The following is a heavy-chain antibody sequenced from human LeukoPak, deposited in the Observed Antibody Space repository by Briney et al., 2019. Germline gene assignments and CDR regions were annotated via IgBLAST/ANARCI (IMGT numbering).Heavy chain of an antibody. CDR1: GGSISSSSYY. CDR3: ARMKVWGAYFDY. V-gene: IGHV4-39*07. Sequence: PSETLSLTCSVSGGSISSSSYYWGWIRQPPGKGLEWIESIYYSGSTYYNPSLKSRVTISVDTSKNQFSLKLSSVTAADTAVYYCARMKVWGAYFDYWGQGTLVTVSS. J-gene: IGHJ4*02. D-gene: IGHD3-16*01. CDR2: IYYSGST.